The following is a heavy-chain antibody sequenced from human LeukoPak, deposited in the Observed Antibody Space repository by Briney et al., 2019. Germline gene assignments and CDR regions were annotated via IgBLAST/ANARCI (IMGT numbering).Heavy chain of an antibody. D-gene: IGHD1-1*01. J-gene: IGHJ4*02. CDR1: GHSISSSDYY. CDR2: IFHTGNT. V-gene: IGHV4-39*01. Sequence: PSQTLSLTCAVSGHSISSSDYYWGWIRQPPGKGLEWIGTIFHTGNTYYKSSLKSRVTISVDTSKNQFSLNLSSATAADTAMYYCARPGLGVCQLPWRCFDYWGQGILVTVSS. CDR3: ARPGLGVCQLPWRCFDY.